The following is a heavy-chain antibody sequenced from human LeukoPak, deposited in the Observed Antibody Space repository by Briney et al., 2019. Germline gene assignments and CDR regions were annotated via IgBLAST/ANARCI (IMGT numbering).Heavy chain of an antibody. V-gene: IGHV3-23*01. CDR1: GFTFSSYA. J-gene: IGHJ4*02. D-gene: IGHD3-16*01. CDR2: ISGSGDST. CDR3: RDVFDY. Sequence: GGSLRLSCAASGFTFSSYAMSWVRQAPGTGLEWVSGISGSGDSTSYADSVKGRFTISTDNSNNTLYLQMNSLRAEDTAVYYCRDVFDYWGQGTLVTVSS.